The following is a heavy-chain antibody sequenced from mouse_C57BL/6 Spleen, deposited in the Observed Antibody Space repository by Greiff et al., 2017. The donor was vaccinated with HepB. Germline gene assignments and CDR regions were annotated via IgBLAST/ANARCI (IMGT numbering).Heavy chain of an antibody. CDR3: ARSEGGYSNYVYYAMDY. J-gene: IGHJ4*01. V-gene: IGHV1-69*01. CDR2: IDPSDSYT. CDR1: GYTFTSYW. D-gene: IGHD2-5*01. Sequence: QVQLQQPGAELVMPGASVKLSCKASGYTFTSYWMHWVKQRPGQGLEWIGEIDPSDSYTNYNQKFKGKSTLTVDKSSSTAYMQLSSLTSEDSAVYYCARSEGGYSNYVYYAMDYWGQGTSVTVSS.